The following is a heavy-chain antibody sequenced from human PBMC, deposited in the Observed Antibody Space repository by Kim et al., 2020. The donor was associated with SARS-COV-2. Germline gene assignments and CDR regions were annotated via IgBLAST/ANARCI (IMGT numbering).Heavy chain of an antibody. V-gene: IGHV1-69*13. CDR2: IIPIFGTA. D-gene: IGHD3-22*01. CDR3: ARGSGDSSANYYYYGMDV. Sequence: SVKVSCKASGGTFSSYAISWVRQAPGQGLEWMGGIIPIFGTANYAQKFQGRVTITADESTSTAYMELISLRSEDTAVYYCARGSGDSSANYYYYGMDVWGQGTTVTVSS. CDR1: GGTFSSYA. J-gene: IGHJ6*02.